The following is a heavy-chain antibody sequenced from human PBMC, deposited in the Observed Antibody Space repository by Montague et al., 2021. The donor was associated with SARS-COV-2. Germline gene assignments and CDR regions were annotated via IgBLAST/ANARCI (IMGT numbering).Heavy chain of an antibody. V-gene: IGHV4-59*01. Sequence: SETLSLTCTVSGGSISRYSWTWIRQPPGKGLEWIGYIYNSGSTNYSPSLTSGVTISVDTSKNQFSLKLSSVAAADTAVYYCARVGRGSSWYEVAFDIWGQGTMVTVSS. CDR3: ARVGRGSSWYEVAFDI. D-gene: IGHD6-13*01. CDR1: GGSISRYS. J-gene: IGHJ3*02. CDR2: IYNSGST.